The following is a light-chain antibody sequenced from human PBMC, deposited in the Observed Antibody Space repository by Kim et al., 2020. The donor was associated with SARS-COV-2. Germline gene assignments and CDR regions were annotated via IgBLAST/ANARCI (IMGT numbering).Light chain of an antibody. CDR1: QSVSSN. CDR2: GAS. CDR3: QQYNDWPLLT. J-gene: IGKJ4*01. Sequence: EIVMTQSPATLSVSPGERATLSCGASQSVSSNLAWYQQKPGQAPRLLIYGASTRATDISARFSGSGSGTEFTLTIRSLQSEDLAVYYCQQYNDWPLLTFGGGTKVDIK. V-gene: IGKV3-15*01.